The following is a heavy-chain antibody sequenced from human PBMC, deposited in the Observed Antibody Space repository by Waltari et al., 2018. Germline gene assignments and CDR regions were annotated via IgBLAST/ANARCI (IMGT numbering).Heavy chain of an antibody. D-gene: IGHD4-17*01. CDR1: GFTFSSYS. V-gene: IGHV3-21*01. Sequence: EVQLVESGGGLVKPGGSLRLSCAASGFTFSSYSMNWVRPAPGKGLEWVSSISSSSSYIYYADSVKGRFTISRDNAKNSLYLQMNSLRAEDTAVYYCARCEGANYGGKLAGGDYWGQGTLVTVSS. J-gene: IGHJ4*02. CDR3: ARCEGANYGGKLAGGDY. CDR2: ISSSSSYI.